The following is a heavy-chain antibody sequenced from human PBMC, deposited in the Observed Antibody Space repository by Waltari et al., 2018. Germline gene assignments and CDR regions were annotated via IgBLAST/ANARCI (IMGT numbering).Heavy chain of an antibody. D-gene: IGHD3-16*01. CDR1: GVSIRSRDYS. CDR2: IYYSGST. CDR3: TRDAPPPGVSGSYAAVDY. V-gene: IGHV4-39*07. J-gene: IGHJ4*02. Sequence: QLPLQESGPGLVKPSETLCIPCTVSGVSIRSRDYSWGWLRQPPGKGLEWIGSIYYSGSTYYNPSLKSRVTISLDTSKNQFSLKLSSVTAADTAVYYCTRDAPPPGVSGSYAAVDYWGQGSLVIVSS.